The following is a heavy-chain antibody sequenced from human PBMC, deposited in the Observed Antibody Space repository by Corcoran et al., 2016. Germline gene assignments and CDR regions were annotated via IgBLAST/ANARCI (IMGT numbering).Heavy chain of an antibody. CDR1: GFTVSSNY. CDR3: ARDPYSGSTSDY. V-gene: IGHV3-53*01. D-gene: IGHD1-26*01. CDR2: IYSGGST. J-gene: IGHJ4*02. Sequence: EVHLVESGGGLIQPGGSLRLSCAASGFTVSSNYMSWVRQAPGKGLEWVSVIYSGGSTYYADSVKGRFTISRDNSKNTLYLQMNSLRAEATAVYYCARDPYSGSTSDYWGQGTLVTVSS.